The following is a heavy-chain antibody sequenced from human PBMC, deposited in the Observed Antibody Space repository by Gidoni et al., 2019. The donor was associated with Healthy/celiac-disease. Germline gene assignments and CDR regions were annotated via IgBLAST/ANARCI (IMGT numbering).Heavy chain of an antibody. V-gene: IGHV1-2*02. CDR3: ARGYCSGGSCYSGVLDY. CDR1: GYTFTGSY. D-gene: IGHD2-15*01. Sequence: QVQLVQSGAEVKKPGASVKVSCKASGYTFTGSYMHWVRQAPGQGLEWMGWINPNSGGTNYEQKFQGRVTMTRDTSISTAYMELSRLRSDDTAVYYCARGYCSGGSCYSGVLDYWGQGTLVTVSS. J-gene: IGHJ4*02. CDR2: INPNSGGT.